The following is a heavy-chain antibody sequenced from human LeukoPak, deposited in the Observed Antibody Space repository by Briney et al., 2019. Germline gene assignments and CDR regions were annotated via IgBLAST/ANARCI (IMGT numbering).Heavy chain of an antibody. D-gene: IGHD3-22*01. CDR1: TSH. Sequence: GASVKVSCKATSHISWVRQAPGQGLEWMGWIGSYEGDTYYAQKFQGRVTVTTDTSTNTAYMELRSLRAGDTAVYYCARDFWNFYDSSGYYRDFDSWGQGTLVTVSS. V-gene: IGHV1-18*01. CDR3: ARDFWNFYDSSGYYRDFDS. CDR2: IGSYEGDT. J-gene: IGHJ5*01.